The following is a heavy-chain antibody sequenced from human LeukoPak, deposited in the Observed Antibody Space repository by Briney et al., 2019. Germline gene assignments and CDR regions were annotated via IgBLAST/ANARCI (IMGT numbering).Heavy chain of an antibody. V-gene: IGHV3-30*18. CDR1: GFTFSSYG. CDR3: AKDNRITIFGVVIISAFDI. D-gene: IGHD3-3*01. Sequence: PGGSLRLSCAASGFTFSSYGMYWVRQAPGKGLEWVAVISYDGSNKYYADSVKGRFTISRDNSKNTLYLQMNSLRAEDTAVYYCAKDNRITIFGVVIISAFDIWGQGTMVTVSS. J-gene: IGHJ3*02. CDR2: ISYDGSNK.